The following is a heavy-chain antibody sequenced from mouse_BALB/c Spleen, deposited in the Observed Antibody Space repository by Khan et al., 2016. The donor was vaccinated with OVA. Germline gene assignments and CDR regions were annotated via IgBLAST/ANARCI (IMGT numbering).Heavy chain of an antibody. D-gene: IGHD2-14*01. CDR3: ARVGYSGTMDY. V-gene: IGHV9-3-1*01. Sequence: QLQLVQSGPELKKPGETVKISCKASGYTFTNYGMNWVKQAPGKGLKWMGWINTYTGQPTYADDFKGRFAFSLETSASTAYLQINNLKNEDTATYFCARVGYSGTMDYWGQGTSVTVSS. J-gene: IGHJ4*01. CDR2: INTYTGQP. CDR1: GYTFTNYG.